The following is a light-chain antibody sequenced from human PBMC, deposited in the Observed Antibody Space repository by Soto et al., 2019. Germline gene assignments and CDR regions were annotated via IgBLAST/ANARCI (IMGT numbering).Light chain of an antibody. J-gene: IGLJ3*02. Sequence: QPVLTQSPSASGTPGQRVTISCSGRSSNIGSNYVYWYQRLPERAPKLFIYRDDQRPSGVPDRFSGSRSGTSASLVISGLRSEDEADYYCAAWDDKLRGVVFGGGTKLTVL. CDR3: AAWDDKLRGVV. CDR1: SSNIGSNY. V-gene: IGLV1-47*01. CDR2: RDD.